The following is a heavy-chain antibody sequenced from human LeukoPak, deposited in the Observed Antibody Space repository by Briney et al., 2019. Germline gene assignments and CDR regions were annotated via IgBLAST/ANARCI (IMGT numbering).Heavy chain of an antibody. Sequence: GASVKVSCKASGFTFNGYYVHWVRQAPGQGLEWMGRIHPYSGGSNSAQKFQGRVTMARDMSINTVYMELSGHRSDDTALYYCASAVPAIVIPQNGFDIWGPGTMVTVSS. D-gene: IGHD1-26*01. J-gene: IGHJ3*02. CDR3: ASAVPAIVIPQNGFDI. CDR1: GFTFNGYY. V-gene: IGHV1-2*06. CDR2: IHPYSGGS.